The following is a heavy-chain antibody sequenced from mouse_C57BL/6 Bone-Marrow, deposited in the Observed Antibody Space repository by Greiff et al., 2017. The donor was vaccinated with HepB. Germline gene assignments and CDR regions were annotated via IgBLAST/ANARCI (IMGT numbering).Heavy chain of an antibody. Sequence: QVQLQQSGAELARPGASVKLSCKASGYTFTSYGISWVKQRTGQGLEWIGEIYPRSGNTYYNEKFKGKATLTADKSSSTAYMELRSLTSEDSAVYFCARGYDGYYGEFAYWGQGTLVTVSA. J-gene: IGHJ3*01. D-gene: IGHD2-3*01. V-gene: IGHV1-81*01. CDR1: GYTFTSYG. CDR3: ARGYDGYYGEFAY. CDR2: IYPRSGNT.